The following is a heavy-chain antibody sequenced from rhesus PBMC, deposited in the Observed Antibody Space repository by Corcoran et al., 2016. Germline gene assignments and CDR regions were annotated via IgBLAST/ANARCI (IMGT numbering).Heavy chain of an antibody. CDR1: GVSISDYYY. J-gene: IGHJ5-1*01. CDR2: IYGNMSST. CDR3: ARYRCTGSGCYDVRFDV. V-gene: IGHV4S9*01. Sequence: QVQLQESGPGLVKPSEALSLTCAVSGVSISDYYYLHWILQPQGKGLEWIGKIYGNMSSTYYNPSLKSRVTSSKDTAKNHFFLKLSSVTAADTAVYYCARYRCTGSGCYDVRFDVWGPGVLVTVSS. D-gene: IGHD2-21*01.